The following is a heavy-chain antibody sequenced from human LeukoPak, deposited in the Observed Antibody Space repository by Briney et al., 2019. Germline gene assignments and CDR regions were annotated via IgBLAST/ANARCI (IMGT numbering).Heavy chain of an antibody. D-gene: IGHD2-21*01. J-gene: IGHJ1*01. CDR2: IIPIFGTA. V-gene: IGHV1-69*13. CDR3: ARDSSEFRSLIPH. CDR1: GGTFSSYA. Sequence: AASVKVSCKASGGTFSSYAISWVRQAPGQGLEWMGGIIPIFGTANYAQKFQGRVTITADESTSTAYMELSGLRSEDTAVYYCARDSSEFRSLIPHWGQGTLVTVSS.